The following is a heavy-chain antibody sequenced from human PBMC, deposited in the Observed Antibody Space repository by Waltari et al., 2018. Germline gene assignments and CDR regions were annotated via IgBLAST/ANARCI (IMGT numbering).Heavy chain of an antibody. Sequence: QVQLVQSGAEVKKPGSSVKVSCKASGGTFSSYAISWVRQAPGQGLEWMGGSIPIFGTAHYAQKFQVRVTITADKSTSTAYMELSSLRSEDTAVYYCARALYGSGRNPHYFDYWGQGTLVTVSS. D-gene: IGHD3-10*01. CDR2: SIPIFGTA. J-gene: IGHJ4*02. CDR3: ARALYGSGRNPHYFDY. CDR1: GGTFSSYA. V-gene: IGHV1-69*14.